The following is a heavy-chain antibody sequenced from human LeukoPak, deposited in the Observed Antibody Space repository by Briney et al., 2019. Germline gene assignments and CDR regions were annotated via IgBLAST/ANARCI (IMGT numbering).Heavy chain of an antibody. J-gene: IGHJ4*02. D-gene: IGHD5/OR15-5a*01. CDR3: ARGKSVSPDPPFL. CDR1: GGSISSYD. V-gene: IGHV4-59*01. Sequence: NPSETLSLTCTVSGGSISSYDWSWIRQPPGKGLEWIGYIYYSGSTNYNPSLKSRVTISVDTSNNQFSLKLSSVTAADTAVYYCARGKSVSPDPPFLWGQGTLVTVSS. CDR2: IYYSGST.